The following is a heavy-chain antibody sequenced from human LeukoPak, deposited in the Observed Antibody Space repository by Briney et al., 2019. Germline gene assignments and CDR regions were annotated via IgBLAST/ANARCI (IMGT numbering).Heavy chain of an antibody. J-gene: IGHJ3*02. CDR2: IASDGSHT. CDR1: GFTFSNYF. Sequence: GGSLRLSCAASGFTFSNYFMHWVRQAPGKGLEWVADIASDGSHTFYVESVKGRFTISRDNSKNTLYLQMSSLGPEDTAVYFCARERQDTVIHSGAFDIWGQGTMVTVSS. V-gene: IGHV3-30-3*01. CDR3: ARERQDTVIHSGAFDI. D-gene: IGHD2-21*02.